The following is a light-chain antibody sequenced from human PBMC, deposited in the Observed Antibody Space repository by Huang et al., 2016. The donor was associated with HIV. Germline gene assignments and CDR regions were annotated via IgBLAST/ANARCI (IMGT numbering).Light chain of an antibody. CDR2: RSS. CDR3: QQFGSSPPYS. Sequence: EILLTQSPDTLSLSPGERATLSCRSRQSVNNNYLAWYQQKPGQAPRLLSYRSSTRATGIPDRFSGSGSGTDFTLTISRLEPDDFAVYYCQQFGSSPPYSFGQGTKLEIK. V-gene: IGKV3-20*01. CDR1: QSVNNNY. J-gene: IGKJ2*03.